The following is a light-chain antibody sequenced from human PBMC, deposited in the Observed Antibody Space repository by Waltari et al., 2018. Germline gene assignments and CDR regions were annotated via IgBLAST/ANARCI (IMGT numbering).Light chain of an antibody. CDR3: CSYAGSNTLV. Sequence: QSALTQPASVSGSPGQSITISCTGTISDVGSYNLVSWYQQLPGKAPKFMIYEVRQRPSGVSTSLSGAKSGNTASLTVSGLQAEDEADYYCCSYAGSNTLVFGGGTKLTVL. CDR1: ISDVGSYNL. CDR2: EVR. J-gene: IGLJ3*02. V-gene: IGLV2-23*02.